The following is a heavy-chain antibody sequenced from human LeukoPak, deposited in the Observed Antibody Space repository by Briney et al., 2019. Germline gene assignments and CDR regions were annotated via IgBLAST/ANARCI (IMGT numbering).Heavy chain of an antibody. V-gene: IGHV3-33*06. J-gene: IGHJ4*02. CDR2: IWHDGSSE. D-gene: IGHD6-19*01. CDR1: GLTFSTYG. CDR3: AKDTTGGWSGYFDS. Sequence: PGGSLRPSCAASGLTFSTYGVHWVRQAPGKGLEWVAVIWHDGSSEFYADSVKGRFSISRDDSKNTVSLQMNSLRAEDTALYYCAKDTTGGWSGYFDSWGQGILVTVSS.